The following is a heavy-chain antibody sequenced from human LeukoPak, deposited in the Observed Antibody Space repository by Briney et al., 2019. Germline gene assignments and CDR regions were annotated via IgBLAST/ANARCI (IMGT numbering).Heavy chain of an antibody. D-gene: IGHD3-9*01. CDR3: AREGIPDILTDYASDY. V-gene: IGHV4-61*02. CDR1: GGSISSGSYY. Sequence: SETLSLTCTVSGGSISSGSYYWSWIRQPAGRGLEWIGRIYTSGSTNYNPSLKSRVTISVDTSKNQFSLKLSSVTAADTAVYYCAREGIPDILTDYASDYWGQGTLVTVSS. CDR2: IYTSGST. J-gene: IGHJ4*02.